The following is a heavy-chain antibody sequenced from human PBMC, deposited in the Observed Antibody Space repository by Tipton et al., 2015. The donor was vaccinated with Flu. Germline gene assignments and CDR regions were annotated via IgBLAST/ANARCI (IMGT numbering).Heavy chain of an antibody. CDR3: ERNQASKVTGDYYIDY. Sequence: TLSLTCTVSGDSVSSGNDYWGWIRQPPGKGPEWIGSIHYSGATFYNPSLKSRVTISGDTSKSQFSLKLTSVTGADTAVYYCERNQASKVTGDYYIDYRGQRPLSTVSS. V-gene: IGHV4-39*07. CDR2: IHYSGAT. D-gene: IGHD2-21*02. J-gene: IGHJ4*02. CDR1: GDSVSSGNDY.